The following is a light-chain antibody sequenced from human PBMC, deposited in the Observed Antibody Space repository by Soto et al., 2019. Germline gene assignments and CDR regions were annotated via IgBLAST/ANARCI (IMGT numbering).Light chain of an antibody. CDR3: SSYTSSSTSSYV. J-gene: IGLJ1*01. CDR2: EVS. V-gene: IGLV2-14*01. CDR1: SSDVGGYNY. Sequence: QSALTQPASVSGSPGQSITISCTGTSSDVGGYNYVSWYQQHPGKAPKLMIYEVSNRPSGVSNRFSGSKSGNTASLTISGLQAEDEADYYCSSYTSSSTSSYVFGTGTKVTGL.